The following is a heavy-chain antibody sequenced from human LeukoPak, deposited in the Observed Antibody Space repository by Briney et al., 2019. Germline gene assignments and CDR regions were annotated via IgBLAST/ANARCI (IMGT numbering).Heavy chain of an antibody. CDR3: ARSGSGYDY. V-gene: IGHV3-7*01. J-gene: IGHJ4*02. CDR2: IKLGVNER. D-gene: IGHD3-10*01. CDR1: GFAFSGYS. Sequence: GGSLRLSCAASGFAFSGYSTSWVRQAPGKGLECVAYIKLGVNERYYVDSVKSRFTISRDNTKSSLYLQMNSLRVEDTALYYCARSGSGYDYWGQGALVTVSS.